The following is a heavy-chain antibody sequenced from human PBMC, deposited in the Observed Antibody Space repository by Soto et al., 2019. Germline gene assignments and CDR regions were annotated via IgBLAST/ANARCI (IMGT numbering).Heavy chain of an antibody. Sequence: GGSLRLSCGASGFTFSSYVMSWVRQAPGKGLEWVSLITDSGAGTYYADSMKGRFTISRDNSKNTMYLQMNSLRAEDTAVYYCARDRRAEMATTYYYYYGMDVWGQGTTVTVSS. V-gene: IGHV3-23*01. CDR2: ITDSGAGT. D-gene: IGHD5-12*01. CDR1: GFTFSSYV. CDR3: ARDRRAEMATTYYYYYGMDV. J-gene: IGHJ6*02.